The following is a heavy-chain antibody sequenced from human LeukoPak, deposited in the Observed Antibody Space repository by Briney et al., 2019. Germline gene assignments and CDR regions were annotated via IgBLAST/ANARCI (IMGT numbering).Heavy chain of an antibody. CDR2: INHNGNVN. V-gene: IGHV3-7*03. D-gene: IGHD3-16*01. Sequence: GGSLRLSCAASGFTFSSYWMNWARQAPGKGLEWVASINHNGNVNYYVDSVKGRFTISRDNAKNSLYLQMSNLRAEDTAVYFCARGGGLDVWAKGPRSPSP. CDR1: GFTFSSYW. J-gene: IGHJ6*02. CDR3: ARGGGLDV.